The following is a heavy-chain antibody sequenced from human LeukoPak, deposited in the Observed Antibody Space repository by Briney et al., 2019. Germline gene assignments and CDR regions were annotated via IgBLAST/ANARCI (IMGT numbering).Heavy chain of an antibody. CDR2: ISSSGSTI. V-gene: IGHV3-11*04. CDR1: GFTVSSNY. D-gene: IGHD3-22*01. Sequence: GGSLRLSCAASGFTVSSNYMSWVRQAPGKGLEWVSYISSSGSTIYYADSVKGRFTISRDNAKNPLYLQMNSLRAEDTAVYYCAASASDYYDSSGYPLDYWGQGTLVTVSS. J-gene: IGHJ4*02. CDR3: AASASDYYDSSGYPLDY.